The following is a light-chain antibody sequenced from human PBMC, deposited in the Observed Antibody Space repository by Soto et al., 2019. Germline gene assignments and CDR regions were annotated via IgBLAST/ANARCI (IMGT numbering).Light chain of an antibody. V-gene: IGLV2-8*01. CDR2: EVT. J-gene: IGLJ2*01. CDR3: SSHAGSKNPLV. CDR1: SSDVGGYNY. Sequence: QSVLTQPPSASGSPGQSVTISCTGASSDVGGYNYVSWYQQHPGKAPKLMIYEVTKRPSGVPDRFSGSKSGNTASLTVSGLQSEDEADYYCSSHAGSKNPLVFGGGTKLTVL.